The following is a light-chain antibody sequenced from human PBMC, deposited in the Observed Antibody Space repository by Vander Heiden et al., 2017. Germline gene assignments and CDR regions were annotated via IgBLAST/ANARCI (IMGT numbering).Light chain of an antibody. J-gene: IGKJ4*01. CDR1: QSISSW. CDR3: QQNNSYPLT. Sequence: IQMTQPPSTLSASVGDRVTITCRASQSISSWLAWYQQKPGKAPKLLIYKASSLESGVPSRFSGSGSGTEFTLTISILQPDDFATYYCQQNNSYPLTFGGGTKVEIK. CDR2: KAS. V-gene: IGKV1-5*03.